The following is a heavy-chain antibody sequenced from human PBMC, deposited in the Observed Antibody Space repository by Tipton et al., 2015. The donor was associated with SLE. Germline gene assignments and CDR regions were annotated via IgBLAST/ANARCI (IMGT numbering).Heavy chain of an antibody. CDR2: SGST. Sequence: TLSLTCAVSGYSISSGYYWGWIRQPPGKGLEWIASSGSTYYNPSLKSRVTISVDTSKNQFSLKLSSVTAADTAVYYCARHHGSGWLYGLDVWGQGTTVTVSS. J-gene: IGHJ6*02. CDR3: ARHHGSGWLYGLDV. V-gene: IGHV4-38-2*01. CDR1: GYSISSGYY. D-gene: IGHD6-19*01.